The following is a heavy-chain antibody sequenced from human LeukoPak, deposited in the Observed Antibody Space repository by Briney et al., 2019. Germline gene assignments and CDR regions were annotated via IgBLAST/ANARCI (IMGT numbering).Heavy chain of an antibody. CDR3: ARQGGYYGSSGYADY. Sequence: PSQTLSLTCTVSGGSISSGSYYWSWIRQPAGKGLEWLGRIYTSGSTNYNPSLKSRVTISVDTSKKQFSLKLSSVTAADTAVYYCARQGGYYGSSGYADYWGQGTLVTVSS. CDR2: IYTSGST. CDR1: GGSISSGSYY. J-gene: IGHJ4*02. D-gene: IGHD3-22*01. V-gene: IGHV4-61*02.